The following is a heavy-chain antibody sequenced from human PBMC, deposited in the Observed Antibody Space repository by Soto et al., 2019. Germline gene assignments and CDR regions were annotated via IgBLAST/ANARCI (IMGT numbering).Heavy chain of an antibody. CDR3: ARGNSYVPYFDY. D-gene: IGHD5-18*01. V-gene: IGHV5-51*01. J-gene: IGHJ4*02. CDR2: IYPGDSDT. CDR1: GYSFTSYW. Sequence: GEALRISWKGSGYSFTSYWIGWVRQIPGKGLEWMGIIYPGDSDTRYSPSFQGQVTISADKSISAAYLQWSSLKASDTAMYYCARGNSYVPYFDYWGQGTLVTVSS.